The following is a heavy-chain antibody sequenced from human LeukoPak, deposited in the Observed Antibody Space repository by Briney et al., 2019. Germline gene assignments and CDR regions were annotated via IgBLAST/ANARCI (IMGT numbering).Heavy chain of an antibody. J-gene: IGHJ4*02. CDR3: ARYVWQQLALDY. V-gene: IGHV4-61*05. CDR2: THDHGST. D-gene: IGHD6-13*01. CDR1: GGSVSSSGHF. Sequence: SETLSLTCTVSGGSVSSSGHFWNWVRQTPGKGLEWIGYTHDHGSTNYHPSLKSRVTISVDKSKNQFSLKLSSVTAADTAVYYCARYVWQQLALDYWGQGTLVTVSS.